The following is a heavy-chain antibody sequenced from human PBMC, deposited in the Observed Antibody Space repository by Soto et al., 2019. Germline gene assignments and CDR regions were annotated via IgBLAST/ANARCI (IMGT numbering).Heavy chain of an antibody. J-gene: IGHJ3*02. V-gene: IGHV5-51*01. CDR1: GYSFTSYW. D-gene: IGHD2-15*01. CDR3: AGSFVVEAFDI. Sequence: GESLKISCKGSGYSFTSYWIGWVRQMPWKGLEWMGIIYPGDSDTRYSPSFQGQVTISADKAISTAYLQWSSLKASDTAMYYCAGSFVVEAFDIWGQGTMVTVSS. CDR2: IYPGDSDT.